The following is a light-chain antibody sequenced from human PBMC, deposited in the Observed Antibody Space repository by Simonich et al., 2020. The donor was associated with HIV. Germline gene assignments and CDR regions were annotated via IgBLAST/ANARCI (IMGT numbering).Light chain of an antibody. CDR2: AAS. J-gene: IGKJ3*01. CDR1: QGISSY. V-gene: IGKV1-9*01. CDR3: LQHNRYPST. Sequence: DIQMTQSPSSLSASVGDRVTITCRASQGISSYLAWYQQKPGKAPKLLIYAASTLQSGGPSRFSGSGSGTEFTLTISSLQPEDFATYYCLQHNRYPSTFGPGTKVDIK.